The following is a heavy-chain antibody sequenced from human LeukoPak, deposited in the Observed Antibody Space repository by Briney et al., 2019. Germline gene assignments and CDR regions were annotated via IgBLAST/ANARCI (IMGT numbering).Heavy chain of an antibody. CDR2: ISGSGGST. D-gene: IGHD3-10*01. V-gene: IGHV3-23*01. CDR1: GFTFSSYG. Sequence: GGTLRLSCAASGFTFSSYGMSWVRQAPGKGLEWVSAISGSGGSTYYADSVKGRFTISRDNSKNTLYLQMNSLRAEDTAVYYCAKDLGYYGSGTPGYWGQGTLVTVSS. CDR3: AKDLGYYGSGTPGY. J-gene: IGHJ4*02.